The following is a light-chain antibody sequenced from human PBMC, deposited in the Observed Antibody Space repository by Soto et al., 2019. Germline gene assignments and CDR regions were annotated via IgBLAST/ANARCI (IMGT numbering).Light chain of an antibody. CDR1: QSAGSY. Sequence: EIVLTQSPATLSLSPGEGATLSCRASQSAGSYLAWYQQKPDQAPRLLIYDTSNRATGIPAMFSGSAAGTAFTLTISSLEPEDFAVYYCQQRSASLTFGGGTKVEIK. V-gene: IGKV3-11*01. CDR3: QQRSASLT. CDR2: DTS. J-gene: IGKJ4*01.